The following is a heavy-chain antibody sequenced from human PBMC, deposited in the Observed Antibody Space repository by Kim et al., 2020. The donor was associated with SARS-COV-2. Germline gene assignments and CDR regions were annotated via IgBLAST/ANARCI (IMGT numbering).Heavy chain of an antibody. D-gene: IGHD6-25*01. Sequence: SETLSLTCGLYGGSFNDFYWTWIRQSPGKGLEWIGDIHQSGDTKYNPSLGNRLTMSLDRTKNQFSLRLSSLTVADTALYYCASGAARSAPYYFLDVW. CDR1: GGSFNDFY. CDR3: ASGAARSAPYYFLDV. J-gene: IGHJ6*03. V-gene: IGHV4-34*01. CDR2: IHQSGDT.